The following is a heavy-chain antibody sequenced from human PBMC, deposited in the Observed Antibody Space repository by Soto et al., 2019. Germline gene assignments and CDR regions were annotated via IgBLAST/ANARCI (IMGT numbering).Heavy chain of an antibody. Sequence: PGESLKISCKGSGYSFTSYWIGWVRQMPGKGLEWMGIIYPGDSDTRYSPSFQGQVTISADKSISTAYLQWSSLKASDTAMYYCASRTFTVTKDYYYYYMDVWGKGTTVTVSS. CDR3: ASRTFTVTKDYYYYYMDV. J-gene: IGHJ6*03. CDR2: IYPGDSDT. V-gene: IGHV5-51*01. D-gene: IGHD4-4*01. CDR1: GYSFTSYW.